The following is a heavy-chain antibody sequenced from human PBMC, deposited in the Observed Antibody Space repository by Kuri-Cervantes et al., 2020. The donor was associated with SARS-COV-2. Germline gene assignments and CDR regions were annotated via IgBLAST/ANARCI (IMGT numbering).Heavy chain of an antibody. D-gene: IGHD2-8*01. Sequence: GSLRLSCIVSGGSISSYYWSWIRQPPGKGLEWIGYIYYSGSTNYNPSLKSRVTISVDTSKNQFSLKLSSVTAADTAVYYCARRNGQQRNYYYYMDVWGKGTTVTVSS. CDR3: ARRNGQQRNYYYYMDV. CDR2: IYYSGST. V-gene: IGHV4-59*08. CDR1: GGSISSYY. J-gene: IGHJ6*03.